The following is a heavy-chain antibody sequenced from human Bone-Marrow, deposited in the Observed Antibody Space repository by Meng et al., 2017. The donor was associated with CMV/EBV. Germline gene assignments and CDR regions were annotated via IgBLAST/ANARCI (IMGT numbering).Heavy chain of an antibody. CDR3: ASLVPAARDWFDP. CDR2: ISSSGSTV. Sequence: CAASGFTLSDNYMSWIRQAPGKGLEWVSYISSSGSTVYYADSVKGRFTISRDNAKNSLYLQMNSLRAENTAVYYCASLVPAARDWFDPWGQGTLVTVSS. D-gene: IGHD2-2*01. CDR1: GFTLSDNY. V-gene: IGHV3-11*01. J-gene: IGHJ5*02.